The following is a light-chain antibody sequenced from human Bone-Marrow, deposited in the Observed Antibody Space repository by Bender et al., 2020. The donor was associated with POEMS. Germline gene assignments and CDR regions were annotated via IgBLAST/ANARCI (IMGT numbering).Light chain of an antibody. J-gene: IGLJ3*02. CDR1: SSDVGNYNY. V-gene: IGLV2-14*01. Sequence: QSALTQPASVSGSPGQSITISCTGTSSDVGNYNYVSWYQQHPGKAPKLMIYDVSNRPSGVSNRFSGSKSGNTASLTISGFQAEDEADYYCSAYTSSGTPNWMFGGGTKLTVL. CDR3: SAYTSSGTPNWM. CDR2: DVS.